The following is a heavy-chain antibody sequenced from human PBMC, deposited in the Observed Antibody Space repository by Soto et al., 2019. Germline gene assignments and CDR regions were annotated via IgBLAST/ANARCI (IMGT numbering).Heavy chain of an antibody. D-gene: IGHD5-12*01. Sequence: ASVKVSCKASGNTFSSYYIHWVRQAPGQGPEWMGVINPSGRSTSYAQTFQGRVTMTRDTSTSSIHMELSSLTSEDTAVYYCVIDYRAYDRHHAFAVCGHGTMVTVSS. CDR1: GNTFSSYY. J-gene: IGHJ3*01. V-gene: IGHV1-46*01. CDR2: INPSGRST. CDR3: VIDYRAYDRHHAFAV.